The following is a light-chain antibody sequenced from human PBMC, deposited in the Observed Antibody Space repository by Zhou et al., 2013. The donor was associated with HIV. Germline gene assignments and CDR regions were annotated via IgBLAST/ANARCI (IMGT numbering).Light chain of an antibody. CDR2: TAS. Sequence: DIQMTQSPSSLSASVGDRVTISCRASQSIDNYLNWYQQRPGKAPKLLIYTASSLQSGVPSRFSGSGYGTDFTLTISGLQPDDSATYYCQQYESHPWTFGQGTKVEIK. J-gene: IGKJ1*01. CDR1: QSIDNY. CDR3: QQYESHPWT. V-gene: IGKV1-39*01.